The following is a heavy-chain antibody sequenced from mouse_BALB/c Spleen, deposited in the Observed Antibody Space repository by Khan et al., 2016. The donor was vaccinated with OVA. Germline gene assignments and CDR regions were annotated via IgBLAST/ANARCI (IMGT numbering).Heavy chain of an antibody. CDR2: ILPGSGRN. CDR3: ARGNYYGSSSWFGY. V-gene: IGHV1-9*01. CDR1: GYTFSSYW. J-gene: IGHJ3*01. Sequence: QVQLKESGAELMKPGASVKISCKATGYTFSSYWIEWVKQRPGHGLERIGEILPGSGRNNYNEKFKGKATFTADTSSNTAYMQRSNLTSDDSAVYYCARGNYYGSSSWFGYWGQGTLVTVSA. D-gene: IGHD1-1*01.